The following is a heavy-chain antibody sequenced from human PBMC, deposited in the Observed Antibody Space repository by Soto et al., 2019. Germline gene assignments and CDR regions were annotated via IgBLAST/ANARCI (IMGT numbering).Heavy chain of an antibody. CDR2: ISASVGST. CDR1: GFTFSNYA. CDR3: AKGGQSYDY. J-gene: IGHJ4*02. D-gene: IGHD3-10*01. V-gene: IGHV3-23*01. Sequence: GGSLRLSCAASGFTFSNYAMSWVRQAPGKGLEWVSAISASVGSTYYTDSVKGRFTISRDNSKNTLYLQMNSLRAEDTAVYYCAKGGQSYDYWGQGALVTVYS.